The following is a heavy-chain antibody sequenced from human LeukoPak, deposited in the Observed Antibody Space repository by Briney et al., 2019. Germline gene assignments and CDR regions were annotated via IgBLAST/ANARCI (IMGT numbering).Heavy chain of an antibody. Sequence: PSETLSLTCTVSGGSISSSSYYWGWIRQPPGKGLEWIGSIYYSGSTYYNPSLKSRVTISVDTSKNQFSLKLSSVTAADTAVYYCASDSSYTTYAFDIWGQGTMVTVSS. J-gene: IGHJ3*02. CDR1: GGSISSSSYY. CDR2: IYYSGST. V-gene: IGHV4-39*07. D-gene: IGHD2-2*02. CDR3: ASDSSYTTYAFDI.